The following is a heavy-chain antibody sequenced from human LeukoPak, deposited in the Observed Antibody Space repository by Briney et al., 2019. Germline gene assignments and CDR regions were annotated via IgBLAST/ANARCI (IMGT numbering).Heavy chain of an antibody. J-gene: IGHJ6*02. CDR1: GFTFSTYA. CDR3: ARRVVVVATGYYHYGLDV. CDR2: ISSNGGST. V-gene: IGHV3-64*01. D-gene: IGHD2-15*01. Sequence: GGSLRLSCAASGFTFSTYAMHWVRQAPGKGLEYVSAISSNGGSTYYANSVKGRFTISRDNSKNTLYLQMGSLRGEDMAVYYCARRVVVVATGYYHYGLDVWGQGTTVTVSS.